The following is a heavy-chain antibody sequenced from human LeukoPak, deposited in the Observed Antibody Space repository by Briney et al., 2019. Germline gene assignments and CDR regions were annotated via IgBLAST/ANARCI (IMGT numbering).Heavy chain of an antibody. CDR3: ARGGGSMDC. J-gene: IGHJ4*02. CDR1: GDSVSSNTTA. D-gene: IGHD1-26*01. V-gene: IGHV6-1*01. Sequence: SQTLSLTCAVSGDSVSSNTTAWNWIRQSPSRGLEWLGRTYYRSKWHNDYAVSVEGRITINPDTSKNQFSLQLNSVTPEDTAAYYCARGGGSMDCWGQGTLVTVSS. CDR2: TYYRSKWHN.